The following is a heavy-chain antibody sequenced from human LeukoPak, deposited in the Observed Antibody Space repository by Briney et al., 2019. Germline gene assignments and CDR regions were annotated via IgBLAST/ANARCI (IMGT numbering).Heavy chain of an antibody. J-gene: IGHJ4*02. Sequence: GGSLRLSCAASGFTFSSYGMHWVRQAPGKGLEWVAVISNDGSNKYYADSVKGRFTISRDNSKNTLYLQMNSLRAEDTAVYYCARDGRVDYGDYTFDYWGPGTLVTVSS. CDR3: ARDGRVDYGDYTFDY. V-gene: IGHV3-30*03. CDR1: GFTFSSYG. CDR2: ISNDGSNK. D-gene: IGHD4-17*01.